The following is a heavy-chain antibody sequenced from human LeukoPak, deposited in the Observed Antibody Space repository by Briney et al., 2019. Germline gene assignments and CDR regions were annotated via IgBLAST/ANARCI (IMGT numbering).Heavy chain of an antibody. D-gene: IGHD4-17*01. CDR3: AKGLDYGDYKDY. CDR2: ISWNSGSI. V-gene: IGHV3-9*01. J-gene: IGHJ4*02. CDR1: GFTFDDYA. Sequence: GRSLRLSCAASGFTFDDYAMYWVRQAPGKGLEWVSGISWNSGSIGYADSVKGRFTISRDNAKNSLYLQMNSLRAEDTALYYCAKGLDYGDYKDYWGQGTLVTVSS.